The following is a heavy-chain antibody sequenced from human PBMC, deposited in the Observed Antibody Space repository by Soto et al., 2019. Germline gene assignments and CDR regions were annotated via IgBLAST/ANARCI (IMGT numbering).Heavy chain of an antibody. CDR1: GFTFSSYE. V-gene: IGHV3-48*03. D-gene: IGHD3-10*01. J-gene: IGHJ6*02. CDR3: ARLRRYGTKVRYGMDV. CDR2: ISSSGSTI. Sequence: GGSLRLSCAASGFTFSSYEMNWVRQAPGKGLEWVSYISSSGSTIYYADSVKGRFTISRDNAKNSLYLQMNSLRAEDTAVYYCARLRRYGTKVRYGMDVWGQGTTVTVSS.